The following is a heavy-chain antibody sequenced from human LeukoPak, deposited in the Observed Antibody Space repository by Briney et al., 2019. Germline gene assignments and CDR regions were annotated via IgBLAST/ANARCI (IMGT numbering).Heavy chain of an antibody. D-gene: IGHD4-23*01. CDR2: TNPIVGAT. V-gene: IGHV1-69*13. Sequence: GSSVKVSCKASGGTFSRYSISWVRQAPGQGLEWMGGTNPIVGATYYAQKFQGRVTISRDESTSTANMELSSLRPDDTAVYYCARGRVMNDYGGNILECWGQGTLVTVSS. CDR3: ARGRVMNDYGGNILEC. CDR1: GGTFSRYS. J-gene: IGHJ4*02.